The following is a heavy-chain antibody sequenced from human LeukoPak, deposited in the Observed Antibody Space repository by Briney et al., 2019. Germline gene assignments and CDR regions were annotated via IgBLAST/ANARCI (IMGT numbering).Heavy chain of an antibody. CDR3: ARFPMSGAAAGTVGFGY. D-gene: IGHD6-13*01. J-gene: IGHJ4*02. CDR1: GGSISSYY. V-gene: IGHV4-4*07. CDR2: IYTSGSN. Sequence: PSETLSLTCTVSGGSISSYYWSWIRQPAGKGLEWIGRIYTSGSNNYNPSLKSRVTMSVDTSKNQFSLKLSSVTAADTAVYYCARFPMSGAAAGTVGFGYWGQGTLVTVSS.